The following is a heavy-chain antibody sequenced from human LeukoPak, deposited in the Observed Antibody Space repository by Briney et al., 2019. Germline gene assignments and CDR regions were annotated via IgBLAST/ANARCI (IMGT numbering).Heavy chain of an antibody. Sequence: GASVKVSCKGSGYTFSNYGINWVRQVPGQGLEWMGWIGAYNGYTIYADNLQGRVTVTTDTSTSTAHMELRSLRSDDTAVYYCARDRGGSKNWDAFDIWGQGTMVTVSS. CDR1: GYTFSNYG. V-gene: IGHV1-18*01. CDR2: IGAYNGYT. J-gene: IGHJ3*02. CDR3: ARDRGGSKNWDAFDI. D-gene: IGHD1-26*01.